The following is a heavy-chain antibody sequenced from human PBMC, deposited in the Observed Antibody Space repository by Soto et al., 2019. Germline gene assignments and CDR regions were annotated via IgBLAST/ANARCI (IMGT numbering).Heavy chain of an antibody. CDR2: ISTSGGT. J-gene: IGHJ5*02. Sequence: SETLSLTCTVSGDSISSYYWNWIRQPAGKGLEWIGRISTSGGTNYNPSLQSRVTMSVDTSKNQFSLKLSSVTAAEKTVYYCAIDLPYKDDSSVYNSTHCYDLWGQVPLVTVSA. CDR1: GDSISSYY. D-gene: IGHD3-22*01. V-gene: IGHV4-4*07. CDR3: AIDLPYKDDSSVYNSTHCYDL.